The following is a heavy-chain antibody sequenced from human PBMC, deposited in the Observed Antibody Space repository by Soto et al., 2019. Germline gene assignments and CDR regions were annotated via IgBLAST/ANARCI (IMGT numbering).Heavy chain of an antibody. CDR3: ARHFSVDYFDY. V-gene: IGHV4-4*02. J-gene: IGHJ4*02. Sequence: SETLSLTCAVSGGSISSSNWWSWVRQPPGKGLEWIGYIYYSGDTSYNPSLKSRVTISVDRSKNQFSLKLSSVTAADTAVYYCARHFSVDYFDYWGQGALVTVSS. CDR1: GGSISSSNW. CDR2: IYYSGDT.